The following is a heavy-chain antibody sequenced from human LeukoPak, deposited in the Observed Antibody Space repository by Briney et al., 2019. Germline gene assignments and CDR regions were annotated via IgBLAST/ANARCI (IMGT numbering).Heavy chain of an antibody. Sequence: PSETLSLTCTVSGYSISSGYYWGWIRQPPGKGLEWIGSIYHSGSTYYNPSLKSRVTISVDTSKNQFSLKLSSVTAADTAVYYCARDEGWAAAGFSLYYYYYYMDVWGKGTTVTVSS. D-gene: IGHD6-13*01. CDR2: IYHSGST. CDR3: ARDEGWAAAGFSLYYYYYYMDV. CDR1: GYSISSGYY. V-gene: IGHV4-38-2*02. J-gene: IGHJ6*03.